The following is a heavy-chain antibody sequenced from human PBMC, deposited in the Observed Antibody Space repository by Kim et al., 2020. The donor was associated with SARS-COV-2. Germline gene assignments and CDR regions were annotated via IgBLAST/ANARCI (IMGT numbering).Heavy chain of an antibody. Sequence: SGDTGYAHKFQGKVTMSRNTSISTAYMELSSLRSDDTAVYYCARTLRSGPVWGQGTLVTVSS. J-gene: IGHJ4*02. V-gene: IGHV1-8*01. CDR2: SGDT. D-gene: IGHD5-12*01. CDR3: ARTLRSGPV.